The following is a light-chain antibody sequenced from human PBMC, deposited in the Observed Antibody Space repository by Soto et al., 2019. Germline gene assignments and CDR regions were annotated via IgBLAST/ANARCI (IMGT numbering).Light chain of an antibody. CDR3: QTWGTGIVV. V-gene: IGLV4-69*01. J-gene: IGLJ3*02. CDR1: NGHSSNA. CDR2: LNSDGSH. Sequence: QPVLTQSPSASASLGASVTVTCTLSNGHSSNAVAWHQQQPEKGPRYLMRLNSDGSHSKGDGIPDRFTGSSSGADRYLTISSLQSEDEADYYCQTWGTGIVVFGGGTKLTVL.